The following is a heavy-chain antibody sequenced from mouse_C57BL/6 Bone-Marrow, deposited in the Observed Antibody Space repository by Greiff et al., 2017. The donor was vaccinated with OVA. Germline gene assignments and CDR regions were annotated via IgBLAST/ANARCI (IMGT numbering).Heavy chain of an antibody. V-gene: IGHV1-81*01. D-gene: IGHD2-3*01. Sequence: QVQLQQSGAELARPGASVKLSCKASGYTFTSYGISWVKQRTGQGLEWIGEIYPRSGNTYYNEKFKGKATLTADKSSSTAYMELRSLTSEDSAVYFCAWEGYDGDYYWYFDVWGTGTTVTVAS. CDR2: IYPRSGNT. J-gene: IGHJ1*03. CDR3: AWEGYDGDYYWYFDV. CDR1: GYTFTSYG.